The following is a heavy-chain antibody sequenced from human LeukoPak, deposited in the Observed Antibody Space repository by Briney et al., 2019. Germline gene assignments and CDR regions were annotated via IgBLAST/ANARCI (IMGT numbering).Heavy chain of an antibody. CDR1: GFTFSSYA. V-gene: IGHV3-23*01. D-gene: IGHD5-12*01. CDR3: TKDGLRGYDFDS. Sequence: GGSLRLSCAASGFTFSSYAMSWVRQAPGKGLEWAANILNSGDTRDYADSVRGRFTISRDNSKNTLFLQMNSLRVEDSALYYCTKDGLRGYDFDSWGQGTLVTVSA. J-gene: IGHJ5*01. CDR2: ILNSGDTR.